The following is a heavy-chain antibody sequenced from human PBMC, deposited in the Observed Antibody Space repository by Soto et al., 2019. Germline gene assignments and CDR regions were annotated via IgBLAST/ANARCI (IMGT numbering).Heavy chain of an antibody. D-gene: IGHD2-21*01. CDR2: ISGSGGTS. V-gene: IGHV3-23*01. CDR1: GFTFSHYA. CDR3: ATESDIVAISTAIGKQLDT. Sequence: PGGSLRLSCAASGFTFSHYAMTWVRQGPGKGLEWVSVISGSGGTSYYADSGKGRVTISRDNPKKRLYLQMNNLRGEDTAIYYCATESDIVAISTAIGKQLDTWGKGTRVTVSS. J-gene: IGHJ5*02.